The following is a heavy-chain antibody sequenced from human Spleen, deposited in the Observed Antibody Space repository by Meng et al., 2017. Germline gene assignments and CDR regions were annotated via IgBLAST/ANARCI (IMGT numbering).Heavy chain of an antibody. J-gene: IGHJ5*01. CDR3: AKGYGWYDS. D-gene: IGHD3-10*01. CDR2: IYPGGTT. Sequence: QVQLHQWGATLLKPSETLSLTCAVSGGSLSGYYWNWIRQPPGKGLEWIGEIYPGGTTNYNPSLKSRVTISADTSKNQFSLKLTSVTAADTAVYFCAKGYGWYDSWGQGTLVTVSS. V-gene: IGHV4-34*01. CDR1: GGSLSGYY.